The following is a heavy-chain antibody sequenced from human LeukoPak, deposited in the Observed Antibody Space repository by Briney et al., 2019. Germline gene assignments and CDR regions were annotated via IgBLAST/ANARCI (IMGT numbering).Heavy chain of an antibody. Sequence: SETLSLTCTVSGDSISRYYWSWIRQPAGKGLEWIGRFYAIGSTNYNPSLKSRVTMSLDTSKNQFSLTLNSVTAADTAVYYCARSAPSVTSYYFDSWGQGTLVTVSS. CDR1: GDSISRYY. V-gene: IGHV4-4*07. J-gene: IGHJ4*02. CDR3: ARSAPSVTSYYFDS. CDR2: FYAIGST. D-gene: IGHD4-17*01.